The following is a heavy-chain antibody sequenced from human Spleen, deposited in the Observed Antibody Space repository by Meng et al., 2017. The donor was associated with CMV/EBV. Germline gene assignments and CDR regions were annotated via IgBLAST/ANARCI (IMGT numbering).Heavy chain of an antibody. Sequence: QLTLADSGPGLVKPSPTLSLTCTLSGGSISSGDYYWSWIRQPPGKGLEWIGYIYYSGSTYYNPSLKRRVTISVDTSKNQFSLKLSSVTAADTAVYYCASAPYYYDSSGYHYWGQGTLVTVSS. CDR1: GGSISSGDYY. J-gene: IGHJ4*02. D-gene: IGHD3-22*01. CDR3: ASAPYYYDSSGYHY. V-gene: IGHV4-30-4*08. CDR2: IYYSGST.